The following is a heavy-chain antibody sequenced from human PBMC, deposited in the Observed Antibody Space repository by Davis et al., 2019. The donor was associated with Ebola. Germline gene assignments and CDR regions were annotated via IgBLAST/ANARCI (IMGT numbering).Heavy chain of an antibody. Sequence: ASVKVSCKASGYTFTSYGISWVRQATGQGLEWMGWMNPNSGNTGYAQKFQGRVTMATDTSTSTAYMELRSLRSDDTAVYYCARAIAAPNWFDPWGQGTLVTVSS. V-gene: IGHV1-18*01. CDR3: ARAIAAPNWFDP. J-gene: IGHJ5*02. D-gene: IGHD6-13*01. CDR1: GYTFTSYG. CDR2: MNPNSGNT.